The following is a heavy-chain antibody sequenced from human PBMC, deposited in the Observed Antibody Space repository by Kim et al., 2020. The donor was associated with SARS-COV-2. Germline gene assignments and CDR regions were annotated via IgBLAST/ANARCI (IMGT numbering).Heavy chain of an antibody. CDR3: ASSWFGELLYGFDP. J-gene: IGHJ5*02. D-gene: IGHD3-10*01. Sequence: SQKFQGRVTITRDTSASTAYMELSSLRSEDTAVYYCASSWFGELLYGFDPWGQGTLVTVSS. V-gene: IGHV1-3*01.